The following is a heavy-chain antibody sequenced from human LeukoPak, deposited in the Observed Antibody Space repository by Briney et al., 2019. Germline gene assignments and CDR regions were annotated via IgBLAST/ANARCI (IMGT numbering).Heavy chain of an antibody. J-gene: IGHJ4*02. CDR2: IYYSGDS. Sequence: PSETLSLTCTVSGESISSYHWTWIRQPPGRGLEWIGYIYYSGDSNYNPSLKSRVTISLDTSNNQFSLKLNSVTAADTAIYYCATYTRHCSGGTCYSIDYWGKGTLVTVSS. CDR1: GESISSYH. CDR3: ATYTRHCSGGTCYSIDY. D-gene: IGHD2-15*01. V-gene: IGHV4-59*08.